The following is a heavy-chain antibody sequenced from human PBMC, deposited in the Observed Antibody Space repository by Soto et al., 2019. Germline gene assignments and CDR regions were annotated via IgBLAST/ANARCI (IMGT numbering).Heavy chain of an antibody. J-gene: IGHJ4*02. CDR2: IYHSGST. V-gene: IGHV4-30-2*01. CDR3: ARRTGKWLDFDY. D-gene: IGHD3-22*01. CDR1: GGSISSGGYS. Sequence: SETLSLTCAVSGGSISSGGYSWSWIRQPPGKGLEWIGYIYHSGSTYYNPSLKSRVTISVDRSKNQFSLKLSSVTAADTAVYYCARRTGKWLDFDYWGQGTPVTVSS.